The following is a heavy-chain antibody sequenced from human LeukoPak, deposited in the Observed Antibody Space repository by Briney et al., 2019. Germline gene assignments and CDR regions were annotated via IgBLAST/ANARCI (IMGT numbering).Heavy chain of an antibody. J-gene: IGHJ6*02. CDR3: ARQDTFFGVVLSGMDV. Sequence: SETLSLTCTVSGGSISSSSYYWGWIRQPPGKGLEWIGSIYYSGSTYYNPSLKSRVTISVDTSKNQFSLKLSSVTAADTAVYYCARQDTFFGVVLSGMDVWGQGTTVTVSS. D-gene: IGHD3-3*01. CDR2: IYYSGST. V-gene: IGHV4-39*01. CDR1: GGSISSSSYY.